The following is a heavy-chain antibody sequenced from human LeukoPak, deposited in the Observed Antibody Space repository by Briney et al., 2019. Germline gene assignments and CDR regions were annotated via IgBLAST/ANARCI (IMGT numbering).Heavy chain of an antibody. Sequence: GGSLRLSCAASGFTFNRNAIRWVRQAPGKGLEWVSTIGGSGDKTFYADSVKGRFTISRDNSKNMVHLQMNSLTGEDTALYYCVRRGDASSGWGDHDFWGQGALVTVSS. CDR2: IGGSGDKT. D-gene: IGHD6-19*01. V-gene: IGHV3-23*01. CDR3: VRRGDASSGWGDHDF. CDR1: GFTFNRNA. J-gene: IGHJ4*02.